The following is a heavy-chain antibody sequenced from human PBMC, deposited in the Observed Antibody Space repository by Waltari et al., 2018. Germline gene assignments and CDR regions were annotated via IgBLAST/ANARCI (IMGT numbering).Heavy chain of an antibody. V-gene: IGHV6-1*01. Sequence: QVQLQQSGPGLVKPSQTLSLTCAISGDSVSRNSAAWNWIRQSPSRGLEWLGRTYYRSKWYNDYAVSVKSRITINPDTSKNQFSLQLNSVTPEDTAVYYCARAPRTYYYDSSGYYQLFDYWGQGTLVTVSS. CDR3: ARAPRTYYYDSSGYYQLFDY. CDR2: TYYRSKWYN. CDR1: GDSVSRNSAA. J-gene: IGHJ4*02. D-gene: IGHD3-22*01.